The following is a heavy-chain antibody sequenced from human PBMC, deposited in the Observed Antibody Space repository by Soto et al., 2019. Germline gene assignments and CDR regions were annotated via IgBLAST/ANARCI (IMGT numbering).Heavy chain of an antibody. D-gene: IGHD6-19*01. V-gene: IGHV3-30*18. Sequence: VQLVESGGGVVQPGRSLRISCAASGITFSDYAMHWVRQAPGKGLEWVAVVSHDGRNTHYADSVKGRFTISRDSSTNTVSLEMTSLRAEVTAVYYCAKGGRQCLVTSDFNYWGQGALVTVSS. CDR3: AKGGRQCLVTSDFNY. J-gene: IGHJ4*02. CDR1: GITFSDYA. CDR2: VSHDGRNT.